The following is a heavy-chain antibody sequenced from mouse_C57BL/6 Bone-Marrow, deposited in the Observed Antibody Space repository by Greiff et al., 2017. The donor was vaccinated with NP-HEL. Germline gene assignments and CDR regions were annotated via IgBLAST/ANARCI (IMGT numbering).Heavy chain of an antibody. D-gene: IGHD6-2*01. J-gene: IGHJ3*01. CDR3: ASTYTSLFSY. V-gene: IGHV1-81*01. Sequence: QVQLQQSGAELARPGASVKLSCKASGYTFTSYGISWVKQRTGQGLEWIGEIYPRSGNTYYNEKFKGKATLTADKSSSTAYMELLSLTSEDSSVYFCASTYTSLFSYWGQGTLVTVSA. CDR2: IYPRSGNT. CDR1: GYTFTSYG.